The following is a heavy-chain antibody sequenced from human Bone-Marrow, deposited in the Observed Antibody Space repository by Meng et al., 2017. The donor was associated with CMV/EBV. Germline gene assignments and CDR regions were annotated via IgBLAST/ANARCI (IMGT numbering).Heavy chain of an antibody. CDR3: AKAGCQRSSTSCSEYFDY. CDR1: GFTVSSNY. V-gene: IGHV3-53*01. J-gene: IGHJ4*02. Sequence: ESLKISCAASGFTVSSNYMSWVRQAPGKGLEWVSVIYSGGSTYYADSVKGRFTISRDNSKNTLYLQMNSLRAEDTAVYYCAKAGCQRSSTSCSEYFDYWGQGTLVTVSS. D-gene: IGHD2-2*01. CDR2: IYSGGST.